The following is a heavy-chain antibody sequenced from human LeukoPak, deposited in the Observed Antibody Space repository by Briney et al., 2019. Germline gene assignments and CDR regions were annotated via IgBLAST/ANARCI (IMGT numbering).Heavy chain of an antibody. CDR3: ANFGCSSTSCLDY. Sequence: GGSLRLSCAASGFAFSSYAMSWVRQAPGKGLEWVSAISGGGDSTYYADSVKGRFTISRDNSKNTLYLQMNSLRAEDTAVYYCANFGCSSTSCLDYWGQGTLVTVSS. CDR1: GFAFSSYA. J-gene: IGHJ4*02. D-gene: IGHD2-2*01. V-gene: IGHV3-23*01. CDR2: ISGGGDST.